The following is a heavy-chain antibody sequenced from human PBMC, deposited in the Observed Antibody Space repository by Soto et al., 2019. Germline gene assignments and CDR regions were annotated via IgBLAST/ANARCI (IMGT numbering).Heavy chain of an antibody. CDR1: GGSISSYY. V-gene: IGHV4-59*01. J-gene: IGHJ5*02. Sequence: SETLSLTCTVSGGSISSYYWSWIRQPPGKGLEWIGYIYYSGSTNYNPSLKSRVTISVDTSKNQFSLKLSSVTAADTAVYNCARVVRYNSGSRMATWFDPWGQGTLVTVSS. D-gene: IGHD6-19*01. CDR2: IYYSGST. CDR3: ARVVRYNSGSRMATWFDP.